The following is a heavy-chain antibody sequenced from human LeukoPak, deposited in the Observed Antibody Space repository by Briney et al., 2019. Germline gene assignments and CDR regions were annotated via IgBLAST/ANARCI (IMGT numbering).Heavy chain of an antibody. CDR1: GFTFSNYA. V-gene: IGHV3-64*01. CDR3: ARRSSISWAFDY. J-gene: IGHJ4*02. CDR2: ISSNGGST. D-gene: IGHD6-13*01. Sequence: GGSLRLSCAASGFTFSNYAMYWVRQAPGKGLEYVSAISSNGGSTYYANSVKGRFTISRDNSKNTLYLQMGSLRAEDMAVYYCARRSSISWAFDYWGQGTLVTVSS.